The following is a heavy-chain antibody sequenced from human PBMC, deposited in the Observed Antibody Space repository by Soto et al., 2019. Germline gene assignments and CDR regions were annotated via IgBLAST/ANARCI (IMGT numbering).Heavy chain of an antibody. CDR2: IYWDDDK. V-gene: IGHV2-5*02. CDR1: GFSLSTSGVG. Sequence: QIPLKESGPTLVTPPQTLTLTCTFSGFSLSTSGVGVGWNRQPPGKALEWLALIYWDDDKRYSPPLKSTLNITKDTSKNQVVLTMTNMYPVDTATYYCAHSGEVGGDLMGFDPWGRGTLVIVSS. J-gene: IGHJ5*02. CDR3: AHSGEVGGDLMGFDP. D-gene: IGHD2-21*02.